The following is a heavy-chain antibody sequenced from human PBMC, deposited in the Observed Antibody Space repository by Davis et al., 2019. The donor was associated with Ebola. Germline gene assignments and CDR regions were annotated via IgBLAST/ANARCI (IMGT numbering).Heavy chain of an antibody. CDR2: IYYTGGT. J-gene: IGHJ6*02. CDR1: GGSISGYY. D-gene: IGHD1-26*01. CDR3: ARGGADSASSLYPYGMDV. Sequence: SETLSLTCTVSGGSISGYYWRWVRQSPDLGLEWIAYIYYTGGTNYNPSLRSRVTISVDTSRNQFSLNLSSLTAADTAMYYCARGGADSASSLYPYGMDVWGQGTTVTVSS. V-gene: IGHV4-59*01.